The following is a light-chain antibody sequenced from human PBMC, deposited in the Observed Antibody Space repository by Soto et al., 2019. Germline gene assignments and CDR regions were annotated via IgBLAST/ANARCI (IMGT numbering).Light chain of an antibody. Sequence: IVLTQSPGTLSLSPGERVTLSCRASQSVTTRLAWYQHKPGQAPTLLMSGASNRASGVPVRISGSGSGTDFTLTITRLEPEDFALYYCQQYGGSPITFGLGTRLEIK. J-gene: IGKJ5*01. CDR3: QQYGGSPIT. V-gene: IGKV3-20*01. CDR1: QSVTTR. CDR2: GAS.